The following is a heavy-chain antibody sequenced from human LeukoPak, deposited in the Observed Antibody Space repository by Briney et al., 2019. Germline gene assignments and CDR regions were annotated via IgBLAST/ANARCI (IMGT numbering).Heavy chain of an antibody. J-gene: IGHJ4*02. V-gene: IGHV4-31*03. D-gene: IGHD1-26*01. Sequence: SQTLSLTCNVSGGSISAGHFSTWIRQHREKGLEWIGNIYYNGNTNYNPSLKSRLTISVDTSKNQFSLKLRSVTAADTAVYYCARERSYVARPGGNGYFDDWGQGTLVTVSS. CDR1: GGSISAGHF. CDR2: IYYNGNT. CDR3: ARERSYVARPGGNGYFDD.